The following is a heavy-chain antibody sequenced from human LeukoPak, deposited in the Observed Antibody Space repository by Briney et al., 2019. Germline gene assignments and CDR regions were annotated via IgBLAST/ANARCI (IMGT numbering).Heavy chain of an antibody. D-gene: IGHD3-10*01. CDR3: ASSRMSFGSGNLYYYYGLDV. Sequence: SVKVSCKASGGSFRGYVMTWVRQAPGQGLEWMGGIIPVLGTTNYAQKFQGRITITADESTRTAYMDLSSLRSEDTAVYFCASSRMSFGSGNLYYYYGLDVWGKGTTVTVSS. CDR1: GGSFRGYV. CDR2: IIPVLGTT. J-gene: IGHJ6*04. V-gene: IGHV1-69*13.